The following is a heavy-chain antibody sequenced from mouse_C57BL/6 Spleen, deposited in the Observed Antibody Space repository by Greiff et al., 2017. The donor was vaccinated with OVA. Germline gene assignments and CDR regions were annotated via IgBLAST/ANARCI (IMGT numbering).Heavy chain of an antibody. V-gene: IGHV1-82*01. D-gene: IGHD2-3*01. J-gene: IGHJ1*03. CDR2: IYPGDGDT. CDR1: GYAFSSSW. CDR3: ARFYDGYYDWYFDV. Sequence: VHLVESGPELVKPGASVKISCKASGYAFSSSWMNWVKQRPGKGLEWIGRIYPGDGDTNYNGKFKGKATLTADKSSSTAYMQLSSLTSEDSAVYFCARFYDGYYDWYFDVWGTGTTVTVSS.